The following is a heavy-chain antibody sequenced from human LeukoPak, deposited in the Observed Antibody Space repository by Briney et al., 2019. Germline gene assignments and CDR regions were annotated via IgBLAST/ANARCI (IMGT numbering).Heavy chain of an antibody. D-gene: IGHD3-3*01. Sequence: PSQTLSLTCTVSGGSLTIGHYYWTWIRQHPGKGLEWIGYIHPSGITDYNPSLKSRVTISVDTSKNQFSLKLSSVTAADTAVYYCASRPRPYYDFWSGYSQVVWFDPWGQGTLVTVSS. V-gene: IGHV4-30-4*01. CDR1: GGSLTIGHYY. CDR2: IHPSGIT. J-gene: IGHJ5*02. CDR3: ASRPRPYYDFWSGYSQVVWFDP.